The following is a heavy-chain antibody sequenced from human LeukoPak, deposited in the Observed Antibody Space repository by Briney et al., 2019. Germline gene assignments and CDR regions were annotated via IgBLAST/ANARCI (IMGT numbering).Heavy chain of an antibody. CDR1: GFTFSSYS. J-gene: IGHJ4*02. CDR3: AKDVYDILTGYYIDY. V-gene: IGHV3-9*01. CDR2: ISWNSGSI. D-gene: IGHD3-9*01. Sequence: PGGSLRVSCAASGFTFSSYSMNWVRQAPGKGLEWVSGISWNSGSIGYADSEKGRFTISRDNAKNSLYLQMNSLRAEDTALYYCAKDVYDILTGYYIDYWGQGTLVTVSS.